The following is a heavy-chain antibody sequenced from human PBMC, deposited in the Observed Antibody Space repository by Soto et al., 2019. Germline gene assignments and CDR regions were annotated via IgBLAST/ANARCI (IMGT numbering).Heavy chain of an antibody. V-gene: IGHV4-31*03. CDR3: ARNYDFWSGYPYGMDV. J-gene: IGHJ6*02. CDR2: IYYSGST. D-gene: IGHD3-3*01. CDR1: GGSISSGGYY. Sequence: QVQLQESGPGLVKPSQILSVTCTVSGGSISSGGYYWSWIRQHPGKGLEWIGYIYYSGSTYYNPSLKRRVTISVDTSKNQFSLKLSSVTAADTAVYYCARNYDFWSGYPYGMDVWGQGTTVTVS.